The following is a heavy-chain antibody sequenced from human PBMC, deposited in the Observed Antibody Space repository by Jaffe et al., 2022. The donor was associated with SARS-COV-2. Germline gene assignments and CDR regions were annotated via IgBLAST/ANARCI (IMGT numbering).Heavy chain of an antibody. CDR3: TTAVPAAPGWYYYYGMDV. Sequence: EVQLVESGGGLVKPGGSLRLSCAASGFTFSNAWMSWVRQAPGKGLEWVGRIKSKTDGGTTDYAAPVKGRFTISRDDSKNTLYLQMNSLKTEDTAVYYCTTAVPAAPGWYYYYGMDVWGQGTTVTVSS. CDR2: IKSKTDGGTT. V-gene: IGHV3-15*01. CDR1: GFTFSNAW. D-gene: IGHD2-2*01. J-gene: IGHJ6*02.